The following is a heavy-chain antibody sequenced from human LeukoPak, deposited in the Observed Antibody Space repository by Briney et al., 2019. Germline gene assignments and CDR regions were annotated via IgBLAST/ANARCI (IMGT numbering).Heavy chain of an antibody. D-gene: IGHD2-15*01. J-gene: IGHJ5*02. V-gene: IGHV1-69*06. Sequence: ASVKVSCKASGGTFSSYAISWVRQAPGQGLEWMGGIIPIFGTANYAQKFQGRVTITADKSTSTAYMKLSSLRSEDTAVYYCARDVGGYSVNWFDPWGQGTLVTVSS. CDR1: GGTFSSYA. CDR3: ARDVGGYSVNWFDP. CDR2: IIPIFGTA.